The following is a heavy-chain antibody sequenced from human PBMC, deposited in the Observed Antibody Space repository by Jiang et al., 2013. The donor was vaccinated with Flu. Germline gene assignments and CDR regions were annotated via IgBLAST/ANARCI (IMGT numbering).Heavy chain of an antibody. CDR2: IIPAYDSR. CDR1: GDTFTRHG. CDR3: ARDGAFSASYSACDI. J-gene: IGHJ3*02. V-gene: IGHV1-69*01. D-gene: IGHD1-26*01. Sequence: EVKKPGSSVKVSCKASGDTFTRHGITWVRQAPGQGLEWMGGIIPAYDSRTYAQKFQGRLALTADESTSTVYMELTNLGSEDTATYFCARDGAFSASYSACDIWGQGTMVTVSS.